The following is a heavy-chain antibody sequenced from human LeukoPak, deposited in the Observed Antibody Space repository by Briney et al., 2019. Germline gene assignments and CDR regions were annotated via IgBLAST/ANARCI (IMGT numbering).Heavy chain of an antibody. D-gene: IGHD6-6*01. J-gene: IGHJ6*03. V-gene: IGHV4-61*02. CDR2: NYTSGST. CDR3: ARDKKEQLVLEYYYYMDV. Sequence: SETLSHTCPVSGGSISSDNFYWIWIRHPTGKGPEWIGRNYTSGSTNHNPYLKSRVTISVDKSKNQFSLKLSSVTAAETAVYYCARDKKEQLVLEYYYYMDVWGKGNTVTVSS. CDR1: GGSISSDNFY.